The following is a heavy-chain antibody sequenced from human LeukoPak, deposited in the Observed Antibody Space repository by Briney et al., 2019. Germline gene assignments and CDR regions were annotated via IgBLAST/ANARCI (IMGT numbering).Heavy chain of an antibody. Sequence: ASVKVSCKASGYTFTGYYMHWVRQAPGQGLGWMGRINPNSSGTNYSQKSQSRVTMTRDTSISTAYMELSRLRSDDTAVYYCARGLQKIFWGAFDIWGQGTMVTVSS. D-gene: IGHD3-9*01. CDR3: ARGLQKIFWGAFDI. J-gene: IGHJ3*02. CDR1: GYTFTGYY. CDR2: INPNSSGT. V-gene: IGHV1-2*06.